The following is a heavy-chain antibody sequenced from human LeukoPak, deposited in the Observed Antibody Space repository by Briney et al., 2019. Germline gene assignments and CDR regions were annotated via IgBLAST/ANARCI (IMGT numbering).Heavy chain of an antibody. V-gene: IGHV3-21*01. D-gene: IGHD3-22*01. J-gene: IGHJ4*02. CDR1: GFTFSSYS. CDR2: ISSSSSYI. CDR3: AKDGPRVDYYDSSGYFDY. Sequence: GGSLRLSCAASGFTFSSYSMNWVRQAPGKGLEWVSSISSSSSYIYYADSVKGRFTISRDNAKNSLYLQMSSLRAEDTAVYYCAKDGPRVDYYDSSGYFDYWGQGTLVTVSS.